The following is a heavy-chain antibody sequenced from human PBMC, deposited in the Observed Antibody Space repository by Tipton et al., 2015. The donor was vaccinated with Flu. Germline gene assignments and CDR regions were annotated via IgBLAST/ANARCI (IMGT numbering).Heavy chain of an antibody. D-gene: IGHD1-26*01. Sequence: QLVQSGGGLVQPGGSLRLSCAASGFTFSDYWMAWVRQAPGKGLEWVANIKQDGSERYYVDSVKGRFTISRDNAKNSLFLQMNSLRDEDTAVYYCARDRGGSYTEIDFWGQGTLVTVSS. CDR1: GFTFSDYW. J-gene: IGHJ4*02. V-gene: IGHV3-7*01. CDR3: ARDRGGSYTEIDF. CDR2: IKQDGSER.